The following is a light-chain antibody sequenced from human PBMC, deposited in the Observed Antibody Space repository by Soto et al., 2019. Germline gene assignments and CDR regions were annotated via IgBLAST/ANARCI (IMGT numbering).Light chain of an antibody. Sequence: IQMTQSPSSLSASVCDRVTITCRASQSSSGHLNWYQQKPGKAPKLLIYAASNLQPGVPSRFSGSSSVPDFTLTISSLQYEDFATYFCQQRRMFGHGTKVEIK. CDR2: AAS. J-gene: IGKJ1*01. CDR1: QSSSGH. CDR3: QQRRM. V-gene: IGKV1-39*01.